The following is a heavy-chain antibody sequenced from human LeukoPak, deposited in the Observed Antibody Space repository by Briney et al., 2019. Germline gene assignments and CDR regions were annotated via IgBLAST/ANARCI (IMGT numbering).Heavy chain of an antibody. D-gene: IGHD6-6*01. CDR1: GFTFSSYW. J-gene: IGHJ1*01. Sequence: GGSLRLSCAASGFTFSSYWMSWVRQAPGKGLEWVAFIRYDGSNKYYADSVKGRFTISRDNSKNTLYLQMNSLRAEDTAVYYCAKAYSSSPSGFQHWGQGTLVTVSS. CDR3: AKAYSSSPSGFQH. CDR2: IRYDGSNK. V-gene: IGHV3-30*02.